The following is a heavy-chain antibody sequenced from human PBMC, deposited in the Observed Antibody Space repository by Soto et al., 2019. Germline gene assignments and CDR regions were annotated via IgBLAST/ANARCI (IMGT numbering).Heavy chain of an antibody. Sequence: GGSLRLSCTASGFTFSSYAMSWVRQAPGKGLEWVSAISGSGGSTYYADSVKGRFTISRDNSKNTLYLQMNSLRAEDTAVYYCAKDYYDSSGYYYFDYWGQGTLVTVSS. CDR1: GFTFSSYA. J-gene: IGHJ4*02. V-gene: IGHV3-23*01. CDR2: ISGSGGST. D-gene: IGHD3-22*01. CDR3: AKDYYDSSGYYYFDY.